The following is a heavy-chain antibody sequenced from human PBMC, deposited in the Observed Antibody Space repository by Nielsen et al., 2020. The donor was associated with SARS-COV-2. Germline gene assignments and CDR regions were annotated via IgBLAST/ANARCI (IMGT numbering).Heavy chain of an antibody. CDR2: IYYSGST. CDR3: ARGTTHDYFDY. CDR1: GGSISSYY. J-gene: IGHJ4*02. V-gene: IGHV4-59*01. D-gene: IGHD4-17*01. Sequence: GSLRLSCTVSGGSISSYYWSWIRQPPGKGLEWIGYIYYSGSTNYNPSLKSRVTVSVDTSKNQLSLKLSSVTAADTAVYYCARGTTHDYFDYWGQGTLVTVSS.